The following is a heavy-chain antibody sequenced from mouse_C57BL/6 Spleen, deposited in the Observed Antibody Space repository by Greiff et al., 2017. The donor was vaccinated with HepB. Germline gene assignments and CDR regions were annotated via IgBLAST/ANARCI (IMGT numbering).Heavy chain of an antibody. V-gene: IGHV1-64*01. CDR3: ANLYGSSQYYFDY. CDR1: GYTFTSYW. Sequence: VQLQQPGAELVKPGASVKLSCKASGYTFTSYWMHWVKQRPGQGLEWIGMIHPNSGSTNYNEKFKSKATLTVDKSSSTAYMQLSSLTSEDSAVYYCANLYGSSQYYFDYWGQGTTLTVSS. D-gene: IGHD1-1*01. J-gene: IGHJ2*01. CDR2: IHPNSGST.